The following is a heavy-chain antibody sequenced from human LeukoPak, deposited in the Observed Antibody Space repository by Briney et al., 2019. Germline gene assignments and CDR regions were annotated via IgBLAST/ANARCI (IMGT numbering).Heavy chain of an antibody. Sequence: SETLSRTCAVYGGSLNDYYWIWIRQPPGKGLEWIGEIDDGGSTNYNPSLKGRVIISIDTPKNQFSLKLSSVTAADTAVYYCARGPYRTDVWSQGTTVTVSS. D-gene: IGHD3-16*02. CDR1: GGSLNDYY. J-gene: IGHJ6*02. V-gene: IGHV4-34*01. CDR3: ARGPYRTDV. CDR2: IDDGGST.